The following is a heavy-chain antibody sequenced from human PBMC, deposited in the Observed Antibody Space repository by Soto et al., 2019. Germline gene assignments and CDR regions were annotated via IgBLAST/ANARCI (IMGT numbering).Heavy chain of an antibody. V-gene: IGHV1-8*01. CDR3: ARERSAAGTGWFDP. CDR1: GYTFTSYD. Sequence: QVQLMQSGAEVKKPGASVKVSCKASGYTFTSYDINWVRQATGQGLEWMGWMNPNSGNTGYAQKFQGRVTMTRNTSISTAYMELSSPRSEDTAVYYCARERSAAGTGWFDPWGQGTLVTVSS. J-gene: IGHJ5*02. CDR2: MNPNSGNT. D-gene: IGHD6-13*01.